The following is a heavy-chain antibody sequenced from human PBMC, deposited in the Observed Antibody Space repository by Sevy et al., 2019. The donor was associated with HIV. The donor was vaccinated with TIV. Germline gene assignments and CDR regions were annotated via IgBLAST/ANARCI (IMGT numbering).Heavy chain of an antibody. CDR3: AKNTGAVGVGGFDY. CDR1: GFTFSYSG. J-gene: IGHJ4*02. Sequence: GGSLRLSCAASGFTFSYSGMHWVRQAPGKGLEWVTFIQVDGRSQYYAESVKGRFTILRNNTRNTLYLEMNWLRRDDTAVYYCAKNTGAVGVGGFDYWGQGALVTVSS. D-gene: IGHD2-8*01. CDR2: IQVDGRSQ. V-gene: IGHV3-30*02.